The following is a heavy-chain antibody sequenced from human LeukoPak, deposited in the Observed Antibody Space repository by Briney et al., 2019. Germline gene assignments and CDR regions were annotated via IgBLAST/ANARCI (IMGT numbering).Heavy chain of an antibody. CDR2: ISGSGGST. V-gene: IGHV3-23*01. D-gene: IGHD1-1*01. Sequence: GGSLRLSCAASGFTFENYAMSWVRQAPGKGLEWVSAISGSGGSTYYADSVKGRFTISRDNSKNTLYLQMNSLRAEDTAVYYCAKDGLVQLENDAFDIWGQGTMVTVSS. CDR3: AKDGLVQLENDAFDI. J-gene: IGHJ3*02. CDR1: GFTFENYA.